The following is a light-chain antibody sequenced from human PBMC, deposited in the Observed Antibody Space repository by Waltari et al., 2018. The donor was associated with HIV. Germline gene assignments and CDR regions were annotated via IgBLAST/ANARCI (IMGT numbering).Light chain of an antibody. Sequence: IQLTQSPSFLSASVGDSARLTCRATHAVGSYLDWYQKKPGKAPNLLIYAVSVLQSGVPSRFSGSGSGTEVTLTISGLQPEDLATYYCQQLKTDPVTFGGGTKVDSK. J-gene: IGKJ4*01. CDR2: AVS. V-gene: IGKV1-9*01. CDR1: HAVGSY. CDR3: QQLKTDPVT.